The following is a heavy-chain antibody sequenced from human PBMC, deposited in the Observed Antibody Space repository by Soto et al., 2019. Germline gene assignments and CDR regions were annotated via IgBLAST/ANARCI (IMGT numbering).Heavy chain of an antibody. D-gene: IGHD2-2*01. CDR2: INHSGST. CDR3: ARYIVVVPAAMRRCFDY. CDR1: GGSFSGYF. J-gene: IGHJ4*02. V-gene: IGHV4-34*01. Sequence: SETLSLTCAVYGGSFSGYFWSWIRQPPGKGLEWIGEINHSGSTNYNPSLKSRVTISVDTSKNQFSLKLSSVTAADTAVYYCARYIVVVPAAMRRCFDYWGQGTLVTVSS.